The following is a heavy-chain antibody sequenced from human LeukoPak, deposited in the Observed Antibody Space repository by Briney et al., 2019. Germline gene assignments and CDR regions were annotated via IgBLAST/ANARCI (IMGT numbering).Heavy chain of an antibody. CDR3: AKRRYSSSWYSFLDY. Sequence: GGSLRLSCAASGFAFDDYTMHWVRQAPGKGLEWVSLISGDGGTTNYADSVKGRFIISRDNSKNSLYLQMDSLSTEDTGLYYCAKRRYSSSWYSFLDYWGQGTLVTVSS. V-gene: IGHV3-43*02. CDR2: ISGDGGTT. J-gene: IGHJ4*02. CDR1: GFAFDDYT. D-gene: IGHD6-13*01.